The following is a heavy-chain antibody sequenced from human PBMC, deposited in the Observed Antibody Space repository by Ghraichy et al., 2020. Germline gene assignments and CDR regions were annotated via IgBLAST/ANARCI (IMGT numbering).Heavy chain of an antibody. D-gene: IGHD5-18*01. V-gene: IGHV2-5*02. CDR3: AHRRGVDTGWPS. CDR1: GFSLSTSGVG. CDR2: IYWDDDK. Sequence: SGPTLVKPTQTLTLTCTFSGFSLSTSGVGVGWIRQPPGKALEWLALIYWDDDKRYSPSLKSRLTITKDTSKNQVVLTMTDMDPVDTATYYCAHRRGVDTGWPSWGQGTLVTVSS. J-gene: IGHJ5*02.